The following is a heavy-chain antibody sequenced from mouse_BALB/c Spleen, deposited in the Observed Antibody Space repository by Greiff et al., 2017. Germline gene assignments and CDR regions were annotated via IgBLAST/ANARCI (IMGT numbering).Heavy chain of an antibody. CDR1: GYTFTDYW. J-gene: IGHJ2*01. Sequence: VQLQQPGAELVMPGASVKMSCKASGYTFTDYWMHWVKQRPGQGLEWIGAIDTSDSYTSYNQKFKGKATLTVDESSSTAYMQLSSLTSEDSAVYYCARYYGNYVFDYWGQGTTLTVSS. CDR2: IDTSDSYT. D-gene: IGHD2-1*01. V-gene: IGHV1-69*01. CDR3: ARYYGNYVFDY.